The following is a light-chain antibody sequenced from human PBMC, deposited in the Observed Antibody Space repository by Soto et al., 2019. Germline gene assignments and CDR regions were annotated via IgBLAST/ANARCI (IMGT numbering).Light chain of an antibody. Sequence: EIVLTQSPGTLSLSPGERATLSCRASQSVGSSFLVWYQQKPGQAPRVLIYGASSRATGSPDRFSGSGSGTEFTLTISRLEPEDFAGYYCQQYGSSPGIFTFGPGTKVDIK. CDR3: QQYGSSPGIFT. CDR2: GAS. V-gene: IGKV3-20*01. J-gene: IGKJ3*01. CDR1: QSVGSSF.